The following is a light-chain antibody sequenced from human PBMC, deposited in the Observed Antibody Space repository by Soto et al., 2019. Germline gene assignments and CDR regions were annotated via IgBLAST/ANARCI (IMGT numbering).Light chain of an antibody. V-gene: IGKV3-20*01. Sequence: EIVLTQSPGTLSLSPGERATLSCRASQSISSTYLAWYQQKPGQAPRLLIYGASGRATGIPNRFSGSASGTDFTLTISRLEPEDFAIYYCQQYGSSPRTFGQGTKVEIK. J-gene: IGKJ1*01. CDR2: GAS. CDR3: QQYGSSPRT. CDR1: QSISSTY.